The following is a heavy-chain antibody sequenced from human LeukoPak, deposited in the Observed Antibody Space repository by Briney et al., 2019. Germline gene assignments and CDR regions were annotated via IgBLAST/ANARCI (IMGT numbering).Heavy chain of an antibody. D-gene: IGHD2-15*01. CDR1: GGSFSGYY. CDR3: ARVAYCSGGSCYRPYYYGMDV. CDR2: INHSGST. V-gene: IGHV4-34*01. J-gene: IGHJ6*02. Sequence: ASETLSLTCAVSGGSFSGYYWSWIRQPPGKGLEWIGEINHSGSTNYNPSLKSRVTISVDTSKNQFSLKLSSVTAADTAVYYCARVAYCSGGSCYRPYYYGMDVWGQGTTVTVSS.